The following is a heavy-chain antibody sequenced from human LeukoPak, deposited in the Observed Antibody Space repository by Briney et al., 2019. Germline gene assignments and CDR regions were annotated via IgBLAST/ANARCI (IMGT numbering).Heavy chain of an antibody. Sequence: GGSLRLSCAASGFIFDNFAMSWVRQAPGKGLEWVSTITGSGGNTYYADSVEGRFTISRDNAKNSLYLQMNCLRAEDTAVYYCARDRVPDSSSWLYDYWGQGTLVTVSS. J-gene: IGHJ4*02. CDR1: GFIFDNFA. CDR2: ITGSGGNT. D-gene: IGHD6-13*01. V-gene: IGHV3-23*01. CDR3: ARDRVPDSSSWLYDY.